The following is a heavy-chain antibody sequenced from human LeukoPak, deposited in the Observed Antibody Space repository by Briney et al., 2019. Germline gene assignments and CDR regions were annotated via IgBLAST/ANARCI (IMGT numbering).Heavy chain of an antibody. D-gene: IGHD1-26*01. CDR3: AKGSGSYYFY. CDR2: ISSRSATI. J-gene: IGHJ4*02. CDR1: GFTFSSYS. Sequence: GGSLRLSCAASGFTFSSYSMNWVRQAPGKGLEWVSYISSRSATIYYADSVKGRFTISRDNAKNSLYLQMNSLRAEDTAVYYCAKGSGSYYFYWGQGTLVTVSS. V-gene: IGHV3-48*01.